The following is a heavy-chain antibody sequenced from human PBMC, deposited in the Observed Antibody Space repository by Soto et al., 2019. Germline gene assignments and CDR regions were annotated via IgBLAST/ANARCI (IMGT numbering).Heavy chain of an antibody. Sequence: EVQLVESGGGLVQPGRSLRLSCAASGFTFDDYAMYWVRQVPGKGLEWVSGISWNSGFIGYADSVRGRFTISRDNAKNSLYLQMNSLRVEDTALYYCAKSRSLYNTCFDCWGQGTLVTVSS. V-gene: IGHV3-9*01. D-gene: IGHD1-20*01. J-gene: IGHJ4*02. CDR2: ISWNSGFI. CDR3: AKSRSLYNTCFDC. CDR1: GFTFDDYA.